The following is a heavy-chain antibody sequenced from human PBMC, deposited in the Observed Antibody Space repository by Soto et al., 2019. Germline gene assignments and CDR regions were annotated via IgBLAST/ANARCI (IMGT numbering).Heavy chain of an antibody. Sequence: GRSLRLSCTASGLTIRKFAMRWVVKAKGKGLEWVSAISGSGGSTYYADSVKGRFTISRDNSKNTLYLQMNSLRAEDTAVYYCAKYGDTAMAEGWFDPWGQGTLVTVSS. J-gene: IGHJ5*02. CDR2: ISGSGGST. V-gene: IGHV3-23*01. D-gene: IGHD5-18*01. CDR1: GLTIRKFA. CDR3: AKYGDTAMAEGWFDP.